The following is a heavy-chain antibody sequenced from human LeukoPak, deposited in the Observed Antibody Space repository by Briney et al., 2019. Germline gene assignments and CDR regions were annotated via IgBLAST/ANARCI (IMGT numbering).Heavy chain of an antibody. CDR1: GYSFTNYW. CDR3: ARLPYCGGDCYPNWFDT. V-gene: IGHV5-51*01. Sequence: GESLKISCKGSGYSFTNYWIGWVRQMPGKGLELMGVIYPGDSATRYSPSFQGQVAISVDKSIRTAYLRWSSLKASDIAMYYCARLPYCGGDCYPNWFDTWGQGTLVTVSS. CDR2: IYPGDSAT. D-gene: IGHD2-21*02. J-gene: IGHJ5*02.